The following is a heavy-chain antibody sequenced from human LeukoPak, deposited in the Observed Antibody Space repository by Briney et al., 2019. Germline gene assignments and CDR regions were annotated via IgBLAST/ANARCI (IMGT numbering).Heavy chain of an antibody. CDR1: GFTFSSYG. CDR2: IWYDGSNK. CDR3: ARDGGVVVAASPDY. J-gene: IGHJ4*02. Sequence: GGSLRLSCAASGFTFSSYGMHWVRQAPGKGLEWVAVIWYDGSNKYYADSVKGRFTISRDNSKNTLYLQMNSLRAEDTAVYYCARDGGVVVAASPDYWGQETLVTVSS. D-gene: IGHD2-15*01. V-gene: IGHV3-33*01.